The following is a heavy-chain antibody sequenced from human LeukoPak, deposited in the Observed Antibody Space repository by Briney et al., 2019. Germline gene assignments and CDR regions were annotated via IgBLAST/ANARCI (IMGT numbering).Heavy chain of an antibody. V-gene: IGHV1-18*01. D-gene: IGHD3-9*01. Sequence: GASVKVSCKASGYTFTNYAISWGRQAPGQGLEWVGWISAYNGNTNYAQKLQGRVTMTRDMSTSTVYMELSSLRSEDTAVYYCARDHFGSDYDILTGYYISYYYYMDVWGKGTTVTVSS. CDR2: ISAYNGNT. J-gene: IGHJ6*03. CDR3: ARDHFGSDYDILTGYYISYYYYMDV. CDR1: GYTFTNYA.